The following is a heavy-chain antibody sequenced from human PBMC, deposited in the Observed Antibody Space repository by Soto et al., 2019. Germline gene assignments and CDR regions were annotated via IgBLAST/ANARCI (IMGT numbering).Heavy chain of an antibody. CDR1: GGTFSSYT. J-gene: IGHJ6*03. V-gene: IGHV1-69*02. D-gene: IGHD1-26*01. Sequence: GASVKVSCKASGGTFSSYTISWVRQAPGQGLEWMGRIIPILGIANYAQKFQGRVTITADKSTSTAYMELSSSVIAADTAVYYCARGDYNYYFMDVWGKGTTVTVSS. CDR3: ARGDYNYYFMDV. CDR2: IIPILGIA.